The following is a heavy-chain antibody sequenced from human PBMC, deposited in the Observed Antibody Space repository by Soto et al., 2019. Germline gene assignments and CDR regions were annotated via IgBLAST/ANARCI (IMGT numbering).Heavy chain of an antibody. CDR1: GFTFSNAW. D-gene: IGHD3-10*01. CDR3: ARSYHTYYFDY. Sequence: GGSLRLSCGGSGFTFSNAWMNWVRQAPGKGLEWVGRIKSKSDGGTTDYATPVKGRFTISRDDSKNMLYLQMTRLKTEDTAMYYCARSYHTYYFDYWGRGTLVTVS. V-gene: IGHV3-15*07. J-gene: IGHJ4*01. CDR2: IKSKSDGGTT.